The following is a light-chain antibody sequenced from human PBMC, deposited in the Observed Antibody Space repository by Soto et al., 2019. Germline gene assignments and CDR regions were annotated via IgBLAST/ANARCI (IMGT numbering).Light chain of an antibody. Sequence: EIVMTQSPATLSVSPGERATLSCRASQSVSSNLAWYQQKPVQAPRLLIYGASTRATGIPARFSGSGSGTEFTLTISSLRYEDFAVYYCQQYNNWPPWTFGQGTKVEIK. CDR2: GAS. V-gene: IGKV3-15*01. J-gene: IGKJ1*01. CDR1: QSVSSN. CDR3: QQYNNWPPWT.